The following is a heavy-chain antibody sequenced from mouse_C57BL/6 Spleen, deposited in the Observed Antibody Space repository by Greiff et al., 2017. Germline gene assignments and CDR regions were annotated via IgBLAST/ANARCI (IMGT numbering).Heavy chain of an antibody. J-gene: IGHJ4*01. CDR3: ARRYYGPYYAMDY. CDR1: GYTFTGYW. CDR2: ILPGSGST. D-gene: IGHD1-1*01. Sequence: QVQLQQSGAELMKPGASVKLSCKATGYTFTGYWIEWVKQRPGHGLEWIGEILPGSGSTNYTEKFKGKATFTADTSSNTAYMQLSSLTTEDSAIYYCARRYYGPYYAMDYWGQGTSVTVSA. V-gene: IGHV1-9*01.